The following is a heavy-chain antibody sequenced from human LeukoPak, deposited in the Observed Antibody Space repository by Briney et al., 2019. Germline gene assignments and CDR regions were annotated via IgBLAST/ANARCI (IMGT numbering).Heavy chain of an antibody. CDR2: ISSSGNYI. J-gene: IGHJ4*02. CDR1: GFTFSTYS. V-gene: IGHV3-21*01. CDR3: AKDLENYYDSSGYVDY. Sequence: GGSLRLSCAASGFTFSTYSMNWVRQAPGKGLEWVSFISSSGNYIYYADSVKGRFTISRDNAKNSLYLQMNSLRAEDTAVYYCAKDLENYYDSSGYVDYWGQGTLVTVSS. D-gene: IGHD3-22*01.